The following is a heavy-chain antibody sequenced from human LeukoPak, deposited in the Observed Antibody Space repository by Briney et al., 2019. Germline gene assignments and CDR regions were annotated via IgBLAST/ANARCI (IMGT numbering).Heavy chain of an antibody. CDR2: IYYSGST. Sequence: SETLSLTCTVSGGSISNYYWSWIRQPPGKGLEWIGYIYYSGSTNYNPSLKSRVTISVDTSKNQFSLKLSSVTAADKAVYYCARHNYYYDSSGYYSNFDYWGQGTLVTVSS. V-gene: IGHV4-59*08. J-gene: IGHJ4*02. CDR3: ARHNYYYDSSGYYSNFDY. CDR1: GGSISNYY. D-gene: IGHD3-22*01.